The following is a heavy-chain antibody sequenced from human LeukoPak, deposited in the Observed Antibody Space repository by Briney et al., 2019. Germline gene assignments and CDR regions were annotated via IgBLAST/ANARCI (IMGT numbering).Heavy chain of an antibody. J-gene: IGHJ3*02. CDR2: IYYSGST. CDR3: ASLVNMAGMIFFDI. CDR1: GGSISSGDYY. D-gene: IGHD6-19*01. Sequence: SETLSLTCTVSGGSISSGDYYWSWIRQPPGKGLEWIGYIYYSGSTYYNPSLKSRVTVSVDTSKNQFSLKLSSVTAADTAVYYCASLVNMAGMIFFDIWGQGTIVTVSS. V-gene: IGHV4-30-4*01.